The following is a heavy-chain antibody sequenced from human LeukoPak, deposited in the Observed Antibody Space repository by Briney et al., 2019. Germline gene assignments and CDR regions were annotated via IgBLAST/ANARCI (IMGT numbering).Heavy chain of an antibody. CDR2: ISGSGGTT. CDR3: AKAQDPIAAAGTSPFDY. CDR1: GFTFNNYA. J-gene: IGHJ4*02. D-gene: IGHD6-13*01. V-gene: IGHV3-23*01. Sequence: GGSLRLSCAASGFTFNNYAMNWVRQAPGKGLEWVSVISGSGGTTYYADSVKGRFTISRDSSKNTLYLQTNSLRAEDTAVYYCAKAQDPIAAAGTSPFDYWGQGTLVTVSS.